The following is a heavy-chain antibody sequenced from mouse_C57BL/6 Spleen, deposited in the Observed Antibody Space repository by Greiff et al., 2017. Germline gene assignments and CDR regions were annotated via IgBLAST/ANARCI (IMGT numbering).Heavy chain of an antibody. Sequence: QVQLQQPGAELVRPGTSVKLSCKASGYTFTSSWMHWVKQRPGQGLEWIGVIDPSDSYTNYNQKFKGKATLTVDTSSSTAYMQLSSLTSEDTAVYYCGRGGLYAPDGWGQGATLTVSS. D-gene: IGHD1-1*01. J-gene: IGHJ2*01. CDR3: GRGGLYAPDG. CDR1: GYTFTSSW. V-gene: IGHV1-59*01. CDR2: IDPSDSYT.